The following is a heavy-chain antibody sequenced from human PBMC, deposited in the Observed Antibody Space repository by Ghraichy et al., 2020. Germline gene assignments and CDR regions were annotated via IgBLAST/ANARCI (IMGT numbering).Heavy chain of an antibody. CDR2: IFHTGPT. J-gene: IGHJ4*02. CDR1: GGSVSSGSYY. V-gene: IGHV4-61*01. CDR3: ASDVIGGKEFDY. Sequence: SETLSLTCTVSGGSVSSGSYYWSWIRQPPGKGLEWLGYIFHTGPTNYNPSLTGRVTISVDTSRNQFSLKVRSVTAADTAVYYCASDVIGGKEFDYWGQGTLVTVDS. D-gene: IGHD2/OR15-2a*01.